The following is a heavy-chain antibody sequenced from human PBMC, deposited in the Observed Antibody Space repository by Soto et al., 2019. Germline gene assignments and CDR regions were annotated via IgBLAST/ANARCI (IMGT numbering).Heavy chain of an antibody. CDR1: GFTFTTYA. V-gene: IGHV3-23*01. D-gene: IGHD1-26*01. CDR2: ISGSGGST. J-gene: IGHJ3*02. CDR3: AKDGWELPLGAFDI. Sequence: EVQLLESGGGLVQPGGSLRLSCAASGFTFTTYAMSWVRQAPGKGLEWVSGISGSGGSTYYADSVKGRFTVSRDHSKNTLYLQMNSLRAEDTAVYYCAKDGWELPLGAFDIWGQGTMVTVSS.